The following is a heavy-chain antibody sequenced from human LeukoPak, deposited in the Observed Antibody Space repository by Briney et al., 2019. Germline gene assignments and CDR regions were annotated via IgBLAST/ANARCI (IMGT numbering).Heavy chain of an antibody. CDR2: IYYTGST. V-gene: IGHV4-39*07. Sequence: SETLSLTCTVSGGSISSSNYYWGWIRQPPGKGLEWIGSIYYTGSTYYNPSLKSRVTISVDTSKNQFSLKLSSVTAADTAVYYCARGPNYSNYVFDYWGQGTLVTVSS. D-gene: IGHD4-11*01. CDR1: GGSISSSNYY. CDR3: ARGPNYSNYVFDY. J-gene: IGHJ4*02.